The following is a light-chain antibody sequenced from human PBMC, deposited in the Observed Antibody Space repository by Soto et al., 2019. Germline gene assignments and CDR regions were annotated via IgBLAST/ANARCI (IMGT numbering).Light chain of an antibody. CDR2: YDT. CDR3: QVWDIGSGVI. CDR1: NIGSKS. J-gene: IGLJ2*01. Sequence: SYELTQPPAVSVAPGKTAKITCGGSNIGSKSVHWYQQKPGQAPVLVIYYDTDRPSGGPERLSGSNSGSTAALTISRVEAGDEADYYCQVWDIGSGVIFGGGTKLT. V-gene: IGLV3-21*04.